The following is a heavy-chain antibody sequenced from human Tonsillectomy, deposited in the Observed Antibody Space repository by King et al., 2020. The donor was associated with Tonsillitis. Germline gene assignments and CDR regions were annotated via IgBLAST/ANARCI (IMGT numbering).Heavy chain of an antibody. CDR2: IYPGDSDT. CDR3: ARRQGWATNYYFDF. CDR1: GYSFTNYW. V-gene: IGHV5-51*01. Sequence: VQLVESGVEVKKPGESLKISCKGSGYSFTNYWIGWVRQMPGKGLEWMGIIYPGDSDTRYRPSFQGQVTISAEKSISTAYLQWGSLKASDTAKYYCARRQGWATNYYFDFWGQGTLVTVSS. J-gene: IGHJ4*02. D-gene: IGHD1-1*01.